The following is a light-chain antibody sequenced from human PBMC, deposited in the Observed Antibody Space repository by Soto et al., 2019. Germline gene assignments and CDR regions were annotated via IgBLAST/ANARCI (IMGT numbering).Light chain of an antibody. Sequence: AIQLTQSPSSLSASVGDRVTITCRAIQVISSSVAWYQQKPGRASDLLIYDASSLQSGVPSRFSDSGSGSDFTLTISSLQPEDFATYYCQQFNGYPITFGQGTRLEIK. CDR1: QVISSS. CDR2: DAS. CDR3: QQFNGYPIT. J-gene: IGKJ5*01. V-gene: IGKV1-13*02.